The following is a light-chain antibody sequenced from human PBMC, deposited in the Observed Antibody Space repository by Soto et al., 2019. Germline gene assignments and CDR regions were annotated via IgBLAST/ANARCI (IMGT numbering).Light chain of an antibody. Sequence: QSLLAHPPSVSPAPGQKFTISFSGSISNIGGNSVSWYQQLPGTAPKLLIYDANKRPSGIPDRFSGSKSGTSATLGITGFQTGDEADYYCGSWDSSMSAYVFGTGTKVTVL. CDR1: ISNIGGNS. CDR3: GSWDSSMSAYV. V-gene: IGLV1-51*01. CDR2: DAN. J-gene: IGLJ1*01.